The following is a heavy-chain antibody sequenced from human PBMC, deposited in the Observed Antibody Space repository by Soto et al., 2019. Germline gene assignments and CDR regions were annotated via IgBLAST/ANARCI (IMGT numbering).Heavy chain of an antibody. Sequence: QVQLVESGGGVVQPGRSLRLSCAASGFTFSDYTMHWVRQGPGKGLEWMTVISYDGINKYYADSVKGRFTISRDNSKNTLYLQMNSLRAEDTAVYYCVRESDGDAFDFWGQGTLVTVSS. CDR2: ISYDGINK. CDR1: GFTFSDYT. J-gene: IGHJ4*02. CDR3: VRESDGDAFDF. V-gene: IGHV3-30-3*01.